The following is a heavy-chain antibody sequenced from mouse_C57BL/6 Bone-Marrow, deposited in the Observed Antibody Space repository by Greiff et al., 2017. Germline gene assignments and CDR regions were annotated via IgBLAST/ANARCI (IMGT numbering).Heavy chain of an antibody. Sequence: VQLQQPGAELVKPGASVKLSCKASGYTFTSYWMHWVKQRPGRGLEWIGRIDPNSGGTKYNEKFKSKATLTVDKHSSTAYMQLSSLTSEDSAVYYCARNYYGSSYNWYFDVWGTGTTVTVSS. CDR1: GYTFTSYW. V-gene: IGHV1-72*01. D-gene: IGHD1-1*01. J-gene: IGHJ1*03. CDR2: IDPNSGGT. CDR3: ARNYYGSSYNWYFDV.